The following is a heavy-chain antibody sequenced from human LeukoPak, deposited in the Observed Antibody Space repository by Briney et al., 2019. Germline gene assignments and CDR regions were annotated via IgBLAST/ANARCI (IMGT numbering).Heavy chain of an antibody. CDR1: GFTFDDYA. CDR2: ISWNSGSI. V-gene: IGHV3-9*01. D-gene: IGHD2-2*01. Sequence: GGSLRLSCAASGFTFDDYAMHWVRQAPGKGLEWVSGISWNSGSIGYADSVKGRFTISRDNAKNSLYLQMNSLKAEDTALYYCAKASRPYRHAPDYWGQGTLVTVSS. J-gene: IGHJ4*02. CDR3: AKASRPYRHAPDY.